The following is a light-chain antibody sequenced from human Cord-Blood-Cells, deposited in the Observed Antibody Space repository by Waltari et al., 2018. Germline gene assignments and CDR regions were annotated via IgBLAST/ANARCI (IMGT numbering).Light chain of an antibody. J-gene: IGKJ4*01. CDR1: QSVSSY. V-gene: IGKV3-11*01. Sequence: EIVLTQSPATLSLSPGERATLSSRASQSVSSYLAWYQQKPGQAPRLLIYDASNRATGIPARFSGRGSGTDFTLTLSSLEPEDFAVYYCQQRSNWPPSLTFGGGTKVEIK. CDR3: QQRSNWPPSLT. CDR2: DAS.